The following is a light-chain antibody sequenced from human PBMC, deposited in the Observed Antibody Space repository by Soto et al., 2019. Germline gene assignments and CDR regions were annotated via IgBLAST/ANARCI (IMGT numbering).Light chain of an antibody. V-gene: IGLV2-14*01. CDR3: SSSRV. Sequence: QSALTQPASVSGSPGQSIPISCTGTSSDVGGYNYVSWYQQHPGKAPKLMIYEVSNRPSGVSNRFSGSKSGNTASLTISGLQAEDEADYYCSSSRVFGTGTKVTVL. J-gene: IGLJ1*01. CDR1: SSDVGGYNY. CDR2: EVS.